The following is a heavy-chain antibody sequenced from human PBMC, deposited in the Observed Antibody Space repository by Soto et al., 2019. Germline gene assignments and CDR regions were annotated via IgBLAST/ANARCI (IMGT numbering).Heavy chain of an antibody. J-gene: IGHJ6*02. CDR3: AGKDFSYYYGMDV. V-gene: IGHV4-59*01. Sequence: QVQLQESGPGLVKPSETLSLTCTVSGGSISSYYWSWIRQPPGKGLEWIGYIYYSGSTNYNPSLKSRVTISVDTSKNQFSLKLSSVTAADTAVYYCAGKDFSYYYGMDVWGQGTTVTVSS. CDR1: GGSISSYY. CDR2: IYYSGST.